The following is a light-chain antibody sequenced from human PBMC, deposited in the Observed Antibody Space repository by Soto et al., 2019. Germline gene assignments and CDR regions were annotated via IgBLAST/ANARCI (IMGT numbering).Light chain of an antibody. CDR1: ESISSW. CDR3: QQYNTYSRT. J-gene: IGKJ1*01. CDR2: DAA. Sequence: DIQMTQSPSTLSASVGDRVTITCRASESISSWLAWYQQKPGKAPKLLIYDAASLESGVPSRFSGSASGTEFTLTISSLQPDDFATYYCQQYNTYSRTFGQRTKVDIK. V-gene: IGKV1-5*01.